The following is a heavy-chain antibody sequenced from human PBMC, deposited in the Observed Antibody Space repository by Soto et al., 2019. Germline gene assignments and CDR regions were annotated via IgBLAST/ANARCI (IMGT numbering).Heavy chain of an antibody. CDR1: GGSISSYY. CDR3: ARVYGDYLDY. D-gene: IGHD4-17*01. Sequence: SETLSPTCTVSGGSISSYYWSWIRQPPGKGLEWIGYIYYSGGTNYNPSLKSRVTISVDTSKNQFSLKLSSVTAADTAVYYCARVYGDYLDYWGQGTLVTVSS. J-gene: IGHJ4*02. CDR2: IYYSGGT. V-gene: IGHV4-59*01.